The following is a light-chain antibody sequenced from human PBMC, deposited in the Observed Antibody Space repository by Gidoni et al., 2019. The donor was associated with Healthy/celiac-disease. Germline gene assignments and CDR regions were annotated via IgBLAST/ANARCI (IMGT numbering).Light chain of an antibody. CDR1: ALPKKY. CDR3: YSTDSSGNRYV. J-gene: IGLJ1*01. Sequence: SYELTQLPSLSVSPGQTARITCSGDALPKKYAYGYQQKSGQAPVLVIYEDSKRPSGFPERFSGSSSGTMATLTISGAQVEDEAYYYCYSTDSSGNRYVFGTGTKVTVL. V-gene: IGLV3-10*01. CDR2: EDS.